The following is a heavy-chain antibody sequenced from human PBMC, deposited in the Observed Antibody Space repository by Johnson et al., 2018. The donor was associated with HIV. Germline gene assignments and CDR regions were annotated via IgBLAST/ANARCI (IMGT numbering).Heavy chain of an antibody. D-gene: IGHD6-6*01. CDR1: GFTFSSYW. CDR2: IKRDGSEK. Sequence: VQLVESGGGVVQPGRSLRLSCAASGFTFSSYWMSWVRQAPGTGLEWVANIKRDGSEKYYVDSVKGRFTISRDNAKNSLYLQMNSLRTEDTAVYYCARDLRPAFDMWGQGTMVTVSS. J-gene: IGHJ3*02. V-gene: IGHV3-7*01. CDR3: ARDLRPAFDM.